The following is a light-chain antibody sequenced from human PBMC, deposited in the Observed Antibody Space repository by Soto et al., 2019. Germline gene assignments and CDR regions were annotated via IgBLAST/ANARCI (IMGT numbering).Light chain of an antibody. CDR3: QQYNSWPLT. CDR1: QSVSSS. J-gene: IGKJ4*01. CDR2: GAS. V-gene: IGKV3-15*01. Sequence: EIVMTQSPATLSVSPGERATLSCRASQSVSSSLAWYQQKPGRAPRVLIYGASTRATGIPARFSGSGSGTEFTLTISNLQSEDFAVYYCQQYNSWPLTFGGGTKV.